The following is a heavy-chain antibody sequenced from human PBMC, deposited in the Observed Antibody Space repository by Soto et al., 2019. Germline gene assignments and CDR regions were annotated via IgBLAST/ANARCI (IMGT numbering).Heavy chain of an antibody. CDR1: GGTFGSYA. CDR2: IIPIPGTA. CDR3: ARSQGSSTSLEIYYYYYHGMDV. J-gene: IGHJ6*02. Sequence: QVQLVQSGAEVKKPGSSVKVSCKASGGTFGSYAISWVRQAPGQGLEWMGGIIPIPGTANYAQKFQGRVTIAADESTSTAYMGLSSLRSEDTAVYYCARSQGSSTSLEIYYYYYHGMDVWGQGTTVTVSS. V-gene: IGHV1-69*01. D-gene: IGHD2-2*01.